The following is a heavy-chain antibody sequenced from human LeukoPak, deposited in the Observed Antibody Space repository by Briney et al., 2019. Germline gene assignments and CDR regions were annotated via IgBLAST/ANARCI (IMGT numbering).Heavy chain of an antibody. V-gene: IGHV4-4*02. J-gene: IGHJ5*02. CDR2: IYHSGST. CDR3: AVTYYDTLTGLPLFDP. D-gene: IGHD3-9*01. CDR1: GGSISSSNW. Sequence: KPSGTLSLTCAVSGGSISSSNWWSWVRQPPGKGLEWIGEIYHSGSTNYNPSLKSRVTISVDKSKNQFSLKLSSVTAADTAVYYCAVTYYDTLTGLPLFDPWGQGTLVTVSS.